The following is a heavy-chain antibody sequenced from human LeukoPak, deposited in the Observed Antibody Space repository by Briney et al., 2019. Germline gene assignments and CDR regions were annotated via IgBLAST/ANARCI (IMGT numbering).Heavy chain of an antibody. CDR2: IREERGQE. J-gene: IGHJ5*02. CDR3: ASLDTAKQPLANH. D-gene: IGHD5-18*01. Sequence: GGSLRLSCVASGLTVSNHWMSWVRQAPGKGLEWVANIREERGQEYYVDSVKGRFTISKNSAKNSLYLQMNTLRVEDTAVYYCASLDTAKQPLANHWGQGTLVTVSS. CDR1: GLTVSNHW. V-gene: IGHV3-7*03.